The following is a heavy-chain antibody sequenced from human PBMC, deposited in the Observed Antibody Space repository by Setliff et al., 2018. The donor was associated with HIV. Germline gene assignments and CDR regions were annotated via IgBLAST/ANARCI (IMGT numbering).Heavy chain of an antibody. V-gene: IGHV3-73*01. CDR1: GFTFSGSP. D-gene: IGHD3-22*01. CDR2: IKTRADNYAT. Sequence: PGGSLRLSCAASGFTFSGSPIHWVRQASGKGLEWLGRIKTRADNYATAYAASVKGRFTISRDDSMNAAYLQMNSLKIEDTAVYYCTGPQYFYDIGGSDYWGQGTLVTVS. CDR3: TGPQYFYDIGGSDY. J-gene: IGHJ4*02.